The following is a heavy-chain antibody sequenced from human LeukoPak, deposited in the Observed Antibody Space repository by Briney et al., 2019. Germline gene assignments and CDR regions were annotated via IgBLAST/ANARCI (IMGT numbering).Heavy chain of an antibody. CDR2: TVVGSGNT. Sequence: SVKVSCKASGFTFTSSAVQWVRQARGQRLEWIGWTVVGSGNTNYAQKFQERVTITRDMSTSTVYMELNSMRSEDTAVYYCAAEGRPTVVTFRKGAVDLWGQGTMVTVSS. V-gene: IGHV1-58*01. D-gene: IGHD4-23*01. CDR1: GFTFTSSA. J-gene: IGHJ3*01. CDR3: AAEGRPTVVTFRKGAVDL.